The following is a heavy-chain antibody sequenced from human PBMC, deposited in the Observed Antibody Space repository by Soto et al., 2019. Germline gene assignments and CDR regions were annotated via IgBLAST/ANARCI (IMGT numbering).Heavy chain of an antibody. Sequence: PSETVSITGTVSRDSINRGTYYWSLIRQHPGKGLEWIGYIYGSGSTYYNPSLKSRLAISVDTSQDQVSVQLAAVSAGDTAVYYCASSSYSSSGYRGFYYFCRQRSMVTGSAGM. V-gene: IGHV4-31*03. CDR2: IYGSGST. J-gene: IGHJ6*01. CDR3: ASSSYSSSGYRGFYYFCRQRSMVTGSAGM. CDR1: RDSINRGTYY. D-gene: IGHD5-18*01.